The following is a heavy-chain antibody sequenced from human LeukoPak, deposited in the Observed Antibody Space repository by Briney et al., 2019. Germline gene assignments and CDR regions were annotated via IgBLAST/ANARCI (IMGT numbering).Heavy chain of an antibody. D-gene: IGHD3-16*01. V-gene: IGHV4-34*01. J-gene: IGHJ4*02. Sequence: SETLSLTCAVYGGSFSGYYWSWIRQPPGKGLEWIGEINHSGSTNYNPSLKSRVTISVDTSKNQFSLKLSSVTAADTAVYYCARRLKGSDERTFDYWGQGTLVTVSS. CDR3: ARRLKGSDERTFDY. CDR2: INHSGST. CDR1: GGSFSGYY.